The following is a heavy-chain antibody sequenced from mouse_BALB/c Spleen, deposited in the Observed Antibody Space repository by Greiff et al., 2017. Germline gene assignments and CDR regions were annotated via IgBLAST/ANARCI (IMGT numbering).Heavy chain of an antibody. J-gene: IGHJ2*01. D-gene: IGHD2-10*02. Sequence: EVHLVESGGGLVQPGGSRKLSCAASGFTFSSFGMHWVRQAPEKGLEWVAYISSGSSTIYYADTVKGRFTISRDNPKNTLFLQMTSLRSEDTAMYYCARSEYGLYYFDYWGQGTTLTVSS. CDR1: GFTFSSFG. V-gene: IGHV5-17*02. CDR3: ARSEYGLYYFDY. CDR2: ISSGSSTI.